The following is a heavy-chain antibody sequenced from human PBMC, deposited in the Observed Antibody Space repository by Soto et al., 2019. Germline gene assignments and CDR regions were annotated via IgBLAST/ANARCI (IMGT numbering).Heavy chain of an antibody. D-gene: IGHD3-16*01. Sequence: PGGSLRLSCAASGFTFSSYGMHWVRQAPGKGLEWVAVISYDGSYKSYEDSVKGRFTISRDNYKNTLHLQMDSLRAEDTAVYYCAKNFIKLSPDLYFDSWGQGTLVTVSS. CDR1: GFTFSSYG. CDR3: AKNFIKLSPDLYFDS. CDR2: ISYDGSYK. J-gene: IGHJ4*02. V-gene: IGHV3-30*18.